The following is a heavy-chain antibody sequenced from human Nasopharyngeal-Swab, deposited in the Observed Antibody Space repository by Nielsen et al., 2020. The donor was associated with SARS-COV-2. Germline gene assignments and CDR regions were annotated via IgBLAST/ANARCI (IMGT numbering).Heavy chain of an antibody. Sequence: SETLSLTCTVSGGSISSGGYYWSWIRQHPGKGREWMGYIYYSGSTYYNPSLKSRVTISVDTSKNQFSLKLSSVTAADTAVYYCARGRPITMVRGGKYYYAMDVWGQGTTVTVSS. V-gene: IGHV4-31*03. CDR2: IYYSGST. J-gene: IGHJ6*02. CDR1: GGSISSGGYY. CDR3: ARGRPITMVRGGKYYYAMDV. D-gene: IGHD3-10*01.